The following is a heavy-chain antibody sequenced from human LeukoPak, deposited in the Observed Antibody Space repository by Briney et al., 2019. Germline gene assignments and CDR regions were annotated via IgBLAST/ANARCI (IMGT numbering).Heavy chain of an antibody. V-gene: IGHV1-69*06. CDR2: IIPIFGTA. Sequence: ASVKVSCKASGGTFSSYAISWVRQAPGQGLEWMGGIIPIFGTANYAQKFQGRVTITADKSTSTAYMELSSLRSEDTAVYYCARGGWFGELLYSDYYYYMDVWGKGTTVTISS. D-gene: IGHD3-10*01. CDR3: ARGGWFGELLYSDYYYYMDV. CDR1: GGTFSSYA. J-gene: IGHJ6*03.